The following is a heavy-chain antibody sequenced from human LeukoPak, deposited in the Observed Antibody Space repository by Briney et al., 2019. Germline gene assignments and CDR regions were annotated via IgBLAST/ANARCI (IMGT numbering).Heavy chain of an antibody. CDR1: GGTFSSYA. CDR2: IIPIFGTA. D-gene: IGHD3-22*01. CDR3: ARDDSGGYYSYYFDH. Sequence: SVKVSCKASGGTFSSYAISWVRQAPGQGLEWMGRIIPIFGTANYAQKFQGRVTITTDESTSTAYMELSSLRSEDTAVYYCARDDSGGYYSYYFDHWGQGTLVTVSS. J-gene: IGHJ4*02. V-gene: IGHV1-69*05.